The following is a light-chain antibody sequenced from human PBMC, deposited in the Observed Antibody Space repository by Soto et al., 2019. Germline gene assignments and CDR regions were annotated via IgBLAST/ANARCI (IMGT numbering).Light chain of an antibody. CDR1: SSNIGNNY. J-gene: IGLJ2*01. CDR2: DNN. V-gene: IGLV1-51*01. Sequence: QSVLTQPPSVSAAPGQKVTISCSGSSSNIGNNYVSWYQQLPGTAPKLLIYDNNKRTSGIPDRFSGSKSGTAATLGITGLQTGVEADYYCGTWDSSLSAVVFGGGTKLTVL. CDR3: GTWDSSLSAVV.